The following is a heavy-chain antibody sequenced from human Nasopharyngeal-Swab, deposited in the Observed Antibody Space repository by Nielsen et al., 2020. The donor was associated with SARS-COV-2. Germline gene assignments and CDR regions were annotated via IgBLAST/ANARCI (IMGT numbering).Heavy chain of an antibody. Sequence: GESLQISCAASGFSFSSYWMSWVRQAPGKGLEWVANIKQDGSEKYYVDSLKGRFTVSRDNAKNSLYLQMNSLRAEDTAVYYCARIRYRDYNDAFDLWGQGTSVTVSS. CDR2: IKQDGSEK. V-gene: IGHV3-7*01. D-gene: IGHD4-17*01. J-gene: IGHJ3*01. CDR1: GFSFSSYW. CDR3: ARIRYRDYNDAFDL.